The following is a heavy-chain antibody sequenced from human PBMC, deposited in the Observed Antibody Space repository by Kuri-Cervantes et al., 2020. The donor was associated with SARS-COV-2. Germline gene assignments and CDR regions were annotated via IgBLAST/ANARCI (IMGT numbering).Heavy chain of an antibody. Sequence: SETLCLTCTASGCSISSGGYYWSWIRQPAGKGLEWIGRIYTSGSTNYNPSLKSLVTISVDTSKNRFSLRMSSVTAADTAVYYCARDIHSSGWPGWFDPWGQGTLVTVSS. CDR1: GCSISSGGYY. CDR3: ARDIHSSGWPGWFDP. J-gene: IGHJ5*02. V-gene: IGHV4-61*02. D-gene: IGHD6-19*01. CDR2: IYTSGST.